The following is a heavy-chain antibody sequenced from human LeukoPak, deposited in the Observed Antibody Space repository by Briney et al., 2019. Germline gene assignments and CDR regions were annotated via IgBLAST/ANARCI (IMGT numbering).Heavy chain of an antibody. J-gene: IGHJ4*02. D-gene: IGHD4-23*01. CDR2: ISAYNGNT. Sequence: ASVKVSCKASGYTFTSYGITWVRQAPGQGLEWMGWISAYNGNTNYAQKFQGRVTMTSDTSTSTAYMELRSLRSDDTAIYYCARDSSSKGLRWNYWGQGTLVTVSS. V-gene: IGHV1-18*01. CDR3: ARDSSSKGLRWNY. CDR1: GYTFTSYG.